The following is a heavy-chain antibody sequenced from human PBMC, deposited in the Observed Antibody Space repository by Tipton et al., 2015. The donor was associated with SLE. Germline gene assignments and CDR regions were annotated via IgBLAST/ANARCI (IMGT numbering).Heavy chain of an antibody. CDR3: ARLRWMDGGNSGFDY. CDR1: GYSISSGYF. Sequence: GLVKPSETLSLTCTVSGYSISSGYFWGWIRQPPGKGLEWIGTMYHSGNTYSNPSLKSRVTISVDTSKNQFSPKLNSVTAADTAVYYCARLRWMDGGNSGFDYWGQGTLVTVSS. CDR2: MYHSGNT. V-gene: IGHV4-38-2*02. D-gene: IGHD4-23*01. J-gene: IGHJ4*02.